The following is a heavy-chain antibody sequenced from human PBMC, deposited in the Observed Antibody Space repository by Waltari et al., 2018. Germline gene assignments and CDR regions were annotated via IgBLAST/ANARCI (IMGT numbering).Heavy chain of an antibody. J-gene: IGHJ5*02. V-gene: IGHV4-39*01. CDR2: IYYSGNT. CDR3: ARHQDWVVVSATWFDP. Sequence: QLRLQESGPGLVKPSDPLSLPCTVSGGSISSTNYYWGWIRQPPGKGLEWIGSIYYSGNTYYNPSLKSRVTMSADTSKNQFSLKLSSVTAADTAVYYCARHQDWVVVSATWFDPWGQGTLVTVSS. D-gene: IGHD2-21*02. CDR1: GGSISSTNYY.